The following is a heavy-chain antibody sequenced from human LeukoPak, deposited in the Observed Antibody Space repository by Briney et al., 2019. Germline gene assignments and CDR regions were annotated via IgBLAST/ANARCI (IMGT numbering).Heavy chain of an antibody. J-gene: IGHJ4*02. CDR3: AKAFHCYYYDSSGYCSCFDY. D-gene: IGHD3-22*01. Sequence: GGSLRLSCAASGFTFSSYGMHWVRQAPGKGLEWVAVIWYDGSNKYYADSVKGRFTISRDNSKNTLYLQMNSLRAEDTAVYYCAKAFHCYYYDSSGYCSCFDYWGQGTLVTVSS. CDR2: IWYDGSNK. CDR1: GFTFSSYG. V-gene: IGHV3-33*06.